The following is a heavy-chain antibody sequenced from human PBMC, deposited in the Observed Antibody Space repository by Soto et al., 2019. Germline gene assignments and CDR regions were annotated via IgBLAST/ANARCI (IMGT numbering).Heavy chain of an antibody. CDR1: GGSISSYY. Sequence: SETLSLTCTVSGGSISSYYWSWIRQPPGKGLEWIGYIYYSGSTNYNPSLKSRVTISVDTSKNQFSPKLSSVTAADTAVYYCGRAYGGNCFDYWGQGTLVTVSS. CDR2: IYYSGST. V-gene: IGHV4-59*01. J-gene: IGHJ4*02. CDR3: GRAYGGNCFDY. D-gene: IGHD2-15*01.